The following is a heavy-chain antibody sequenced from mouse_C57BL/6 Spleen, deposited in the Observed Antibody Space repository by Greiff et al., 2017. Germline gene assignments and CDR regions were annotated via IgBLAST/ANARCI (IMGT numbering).Heavy chain of an antibody. Sequence: QVQLQQSGAELVRPGASVTLSCKASGYTFTDYEMHWVKQTPVHGLEWIGAIDPETGGTAYNQKFKGKAILTVDKSSSTAYMELRSLTSEDSAVYYCTRSDGSLDYWGQGTTLTVSS. V-gene: IGHV1-15*01. CDR1: GYTFTDYE. CDR2: IDPETGGT. D-gene: IGHD1-1*01. CDR3: TRSDGSLDY. J-gene: IGHJ2*01.